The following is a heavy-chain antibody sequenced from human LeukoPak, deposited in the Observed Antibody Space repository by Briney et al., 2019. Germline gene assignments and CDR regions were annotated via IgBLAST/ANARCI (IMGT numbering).Heavy chain of an antibody. CDR3: ARGLGDSGERRLSDLDY. V-gene: IGHV4-34*01. Sequence: SETLSLTCAVYGGSFSGDYWSWIRQPPGKGLEWIGEINHSGSTNYKSSLKSRVTISVDASKSQFSLQLTSVTAADTAVYYCARGLGDSGERRLSDLDYWGQGTLVTVSS. J-gene: IGHJ4*02. CDR2: INHSGST. D-gene: IGHD2-21*02. CDR1: GGSFSGDY.